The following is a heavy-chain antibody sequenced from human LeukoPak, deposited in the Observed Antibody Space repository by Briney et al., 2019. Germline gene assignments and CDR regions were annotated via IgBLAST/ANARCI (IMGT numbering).Heavy chain of an antibody. CDR3: ARRDSSSWNSFDP. J-gene: IGHJ5*02. CDR1: GGSISSHQ. Sequence: NTSETLSLTCTVSGGSISSHQWSRQPPGKGLEWIGYIYNSGSTNYNPSLKSRVTISVDTSKNQFSLKLTSVTAADTAVYYCARRDSSSWNSFDPWGQGTLVTVSS. D-gene: IGHD6-13*01. CDR2: IYNSGST. V-gene: IGHV4-59*11.